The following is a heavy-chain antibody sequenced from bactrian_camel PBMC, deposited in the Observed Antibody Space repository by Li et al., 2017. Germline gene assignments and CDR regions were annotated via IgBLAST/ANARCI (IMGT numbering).Heavy chain of an antibody. Sequence: HVQLVESGGGSVQAGGSLRLSCAASGYSGSRYCMGYFRQAPGKEREAVATIDSDGSTSYADSVKGRFTISIDNAKKTQYLQMNNLKPEDTAMYYCAADLGGQAYYSDYACDRTSDFGYLGQGTQVTVS. CDR2: IDSDGST. V-gene: IGHV3S57*01. D-gene: IGHD4*01. CDR1: GYSGSRYC. J-gene: IGHJ6*01. CDR3: AADLGGQAYYSDYACDRTSDFGY.